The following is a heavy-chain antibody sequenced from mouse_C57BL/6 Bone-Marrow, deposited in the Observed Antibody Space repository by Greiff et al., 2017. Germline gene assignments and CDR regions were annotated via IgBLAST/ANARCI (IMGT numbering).Heavy chain of an antibody. CDR2: ISYDGSN. CDR3: ALIYYGNLYAMDY. CDR1: GYSITSGYY. D-gene: IGHD2-1*01. V-gene: IGHV3-6*01. Sequence: VQLQQSGPGLVKPSQSLSLTCSVTGYSITSGYYWNWIRQFPGNKLEWMGYISYDGSNNYNPSLTNRISITRDTSKNQFFLKLNSVTTEDTATYYCALIYYGNLYAMDYWGQGTSVTVSS. J-gene: IGHJ4*01.